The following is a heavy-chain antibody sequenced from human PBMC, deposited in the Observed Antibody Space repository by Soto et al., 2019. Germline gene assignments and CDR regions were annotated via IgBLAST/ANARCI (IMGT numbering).Heavy chain of an antibody. V-gene: IGHV1-69*13. D-gene: IGHD6-6*01. CDR3: ARTGIGSRSSRELLYYYYYGMDV. CDR1: GGTFSSSA. CDR2: IIPIFGTA. Sequence: SVKVSCKDSGGTFSSSAISWVRQAPGQGLEWMGGIIPIFGTANYAQKFQGRVTITADESTSTAYMELSSLRSEDTAVYYCARTGIGSRSSRELLYYYYYGMDVWAQGTTATVS. J-gene: IGHJ6*02.